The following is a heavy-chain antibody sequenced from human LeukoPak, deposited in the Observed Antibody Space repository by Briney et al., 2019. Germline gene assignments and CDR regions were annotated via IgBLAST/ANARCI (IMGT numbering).Heavy chain of an antibody. CDR1: GFTFSSYR. V-gene: IGHV3-7*01. CDR3: ARELRFLGFDY. CDR2: IKQDGSEK. D-gene: IGHD3-3*01. Sequence: GGSLRLSCAASGFTFSSYRMSWVRQAPGKGLEWVANIKQDGSEKYYVDSVKGRFAISRDNAKNSLYLQMNSLRAEDTAVYYCARELRFLGFDYWGQGTLVTVSS. J-gene: IGHJ4*02.